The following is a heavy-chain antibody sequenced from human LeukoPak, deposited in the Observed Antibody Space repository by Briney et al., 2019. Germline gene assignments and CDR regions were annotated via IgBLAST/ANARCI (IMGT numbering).Heavy chain of an antibody. CDR3: ARGVVVAATPGWFDP. V-gene: IGHV4-61*02. Sequence: SETLSLTCTVSGGSISSGSYYWSWIRQPAGKGLEWIGRIYTSGSTNYNPSLKSRVTISVDTSKNQFSLKLSSVTAADTAVYHCARGVVVAATPGWFDPWGQGTLVTVSS. D-gene: IGHD2-15*01. CDR1: GGSISSGSYY. J-gene: IGHJ5*02. CDR2: IYTSGST.